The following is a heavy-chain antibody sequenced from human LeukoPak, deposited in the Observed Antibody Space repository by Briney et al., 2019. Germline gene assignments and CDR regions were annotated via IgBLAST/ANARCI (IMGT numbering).Heavy chain of an antibody. J-gene: IGHJ4*02. CDR1: GFTFSSYA. V-gene: IGHV3-64*01. CDR2: ISSNGGST. D-gene: IGHD3-10*01. CDR3: ARGFPSPDKRPC. Sequence: PGGSLRLSCAASGFTFSSYAMHWGRQAPGKGLEYVSAISSNGGSTYYANSVKGRFTISRDNSKNTLYLQVGSLRAEDMAVYYCARGFPSPDKRPCWGQGTLVTVSS.